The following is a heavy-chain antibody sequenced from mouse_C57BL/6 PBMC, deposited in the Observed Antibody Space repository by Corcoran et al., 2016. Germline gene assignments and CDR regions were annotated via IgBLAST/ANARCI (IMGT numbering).Heavy chain of an antibody. J-gene: IGHJ1*03. CDR1: GYSITSGYY. V-gene: IGHV3-6*01. CDR3: ARDYDGTRGWYFDV. D-gene: IGHD2-3*01. Sequence: DVQLQESGPGLVKPSQSLSLTCSVTGYSITSGYYWNWIRQFPGNKLEWMGYISYDGSNNYNPSLKNRISITRDTSKNQFFLKLNSVTTEDTATYYCARDYDGTRGWYFDVWGTGTTVTVSS. CDR2: ISYDGSN.